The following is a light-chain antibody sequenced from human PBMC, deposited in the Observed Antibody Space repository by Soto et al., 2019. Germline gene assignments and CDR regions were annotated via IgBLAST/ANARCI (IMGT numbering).Light chain of an antibody. V-gene: IGKV3-11*01. Sequence: EKVMRQSHATLSVSPGECGTLSRTASRSVSSYLSWYQQKPCQANRLLIYDASNRPTYIPARFSGSGSGTDFTLTISSLEPEDFAVYYCQKRSNWPLTVGQGKRLEIK. CDR1: RSVSSY. CDR2: DAS. CDR3: QKRSNWPLT. J-gene: IGKJ5*01.